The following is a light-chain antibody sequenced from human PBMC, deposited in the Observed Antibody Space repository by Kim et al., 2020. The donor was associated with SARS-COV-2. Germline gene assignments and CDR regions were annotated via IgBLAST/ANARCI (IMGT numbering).Light chain of an antibody. CDR1: QSINKD. CDR2: TAS. J-gene: IGKJ5*01. Sequence: DIQMTQSPPSLSASVGDRVTITCRASQSINKDLNWYQQKPGKAPKLLIYTASSLQSGVPSRFSGSGSGTDFTLTISSLQPEDFVTYYCQQSYSTPTFGQGTRLEIK. CDR3: QQSYSTPT. V-gene: IGKV1-39*01.